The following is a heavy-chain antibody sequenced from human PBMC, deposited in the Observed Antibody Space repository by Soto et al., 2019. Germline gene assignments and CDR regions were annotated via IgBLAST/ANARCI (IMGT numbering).Heavy chain of an antibody. J-gene: IGHJ4*02. D-gene: IGHD2-8*01. CDR1: GYTFTSYN. CDR2: MNPNSGTT. CDR3: VPYGVAATY. Sequence: ASVKVSCKASGYTFTSYNINWVRQATGQGLEWMGYMNPNSGTTGYAQKFQDRITLTRDTSTTTAYMELSSLTSDDTAIYFCVPYGVAATYWGQGTQATVSS. V-gene: IGHV1-8*02.